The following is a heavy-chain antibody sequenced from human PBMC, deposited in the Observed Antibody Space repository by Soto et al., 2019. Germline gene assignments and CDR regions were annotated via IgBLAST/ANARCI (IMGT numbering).Heavy chain of an antibody. CDR3: AREVYYYDSSGHPNWFDP. V-gene: IGHV3-74*01. D-gene: IGHD3-22*01. CDR1: GFTFSSYW. Sequence: GGSLRLSCAASGFTFSSYWMHWVRQAPGKXLVWVSRINSDGSSTSYADSVKGRFTISRDNAKNTLYLQMNSLRAEDTAVYYCAREVYYYDSSGHPNWFDPWGQGTLVTVSS. CDR2: INSDGSST. J-gene: IGHJ5*02.